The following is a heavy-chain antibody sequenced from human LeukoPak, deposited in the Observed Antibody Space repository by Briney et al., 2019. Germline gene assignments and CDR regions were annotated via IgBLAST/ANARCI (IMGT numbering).Heavy chain of an antibody. D-gene: IGHD3-3*02. V-gene: IGHV3-30-3*01. CDR1: GFTFSSYA. CDR3: ARSAISDY. J-gene: IGHJ4*02. CDR2: ISYDGSNK. Sequence: GGSLRLSCAASGFTFSSYAMHWVRQAPGKGLEWVAVISYDGSNKYYADSVKGRFTISRDNSKNTLCLQMNSLRAEDTAVYYCARSAISDYWGQGTLVTVSS.